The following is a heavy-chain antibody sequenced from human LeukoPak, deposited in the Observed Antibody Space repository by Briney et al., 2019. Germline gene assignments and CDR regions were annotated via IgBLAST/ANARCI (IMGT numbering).Heavy chain of an antibody. D-gene: IGHD4/OR15-4a*01. V-gene: IGHV4-39*01. CDR1: SGSISSSSYY. CDR2: IYYSGST. CDR3: ASSDYGYSNWFDP. Sequence: SETLSLTCTVSSGSISSSSYYWGWIRQPPGKGLEWIGSIYYSGSTYYNPSLKSRVTISVDTSKNQFSLKLSSVTAADTAVYYCASSDYGYSNWFDPWGQGTLVTVSS. J-gene: IGHJ5*02.